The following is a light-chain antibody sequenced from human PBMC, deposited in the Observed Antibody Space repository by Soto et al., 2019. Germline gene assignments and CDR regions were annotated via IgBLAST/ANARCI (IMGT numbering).Light chain of an antibody. V-gene: IGKV3-11*01. J-gene: IGKJ1*01. CDR1: QNVANY. Sequence: EIVLTQSPATLSLSPGERATLSCRASQNVANYLDWYQQKPGQAPRLLIYESSNRATGIAARFSGSGSGTDFTLTISSLEPDDFAVYYCQQRSNWRTFGQGTKVDIK. CDR2: ESS. CDR3: QQRSNWRT.